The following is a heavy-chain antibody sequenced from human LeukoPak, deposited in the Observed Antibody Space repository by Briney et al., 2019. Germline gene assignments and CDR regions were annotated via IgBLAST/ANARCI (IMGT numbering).Heavy chain of an antibody. CDR3: ARQSCSSTSCYLYFDY. CDR2: IYPGDSDA. V-gene: IGHV5-51*01. J-gene: IGHJ4*02. CDR1: GYSFTSYW. D-gene: IGHD2-2*01. Sequence: GESLRISFKGSGYSFTSYWIGWVRPMPGKGLEWMGIIYPGDSDARYSPSFQGQVTISADKSISTAYLQWSSLKASDTAMYYCARQSCSSTSCYLYFDYWGQGTLVTVSS.